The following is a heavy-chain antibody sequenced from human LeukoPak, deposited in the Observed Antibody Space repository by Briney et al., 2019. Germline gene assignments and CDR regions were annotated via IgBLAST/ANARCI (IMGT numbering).Heavy chain of an antibody. Sequence: GGSLRLSCAASGFTFSSYGMHWVRRAPGKGLEWAAFIRYDGSNKYYADSVKGRFTISRDNSKNTLYLQMNSLRAEDTAVYYCAKVGIVVVPAALDYWGQGTLVTVSS. CDR3: AKVGIVVVPAALDY. V-gene: IGHV3-30*02. J-gene: IGHJ4*02. CDR2: IRYDGSNK. D-gene: IGHD2-2*01. CDR1: GFTFSSYG.